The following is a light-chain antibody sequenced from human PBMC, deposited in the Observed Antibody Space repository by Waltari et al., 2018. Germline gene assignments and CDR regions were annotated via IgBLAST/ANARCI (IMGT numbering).Light chain of an antibody. J-gene: IGKJ1*01. CDR1: QSVGTN. CDR2: RAS. V-gene: IGKV3D-15*01. CDR3: QQYNDWPRT. Sequence: EIVLTQSPATLSVSPGDSVTLSCRASQSVGTNLAWDQHSPGRSPRLLVYRASTRASDIPARFSASGSGKEFTLSISTLQSEDSAVFDCQQYNDWPRTFGQGTKVEIK.